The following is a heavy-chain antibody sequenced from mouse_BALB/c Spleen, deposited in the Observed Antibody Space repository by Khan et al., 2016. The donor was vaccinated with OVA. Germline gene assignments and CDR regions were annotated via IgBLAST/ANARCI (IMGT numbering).Heavy chain of an antibody. CDR1: GYTFTSYT. Sequence: LVESGAELARPGASVKMSCKASGYTFTSYTIHWIKKRPGQGLEWIGYINPSNGYTNYNQKFKDKATLTTDKSSTTAYLQLSSLTSDDSAVYNCVRDGADHRNDGWFAYWGQGTLVTVSA. V-gene: IGHV1-4*01. CDR2: INPSNGYT. J-gene: IGHJ3*01. D-gene: IGHD2-14*01. CDR3: VRDGADHRNDGWFAY.